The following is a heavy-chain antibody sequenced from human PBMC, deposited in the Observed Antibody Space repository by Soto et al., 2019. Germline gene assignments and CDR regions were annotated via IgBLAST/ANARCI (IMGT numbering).Heavy chain of an antibody. CDR3: ARRHCSGGSCYYYYGMDV. V-gene: IGHV5-51*01. Sequence: GESLKISCKGSGYSFTSYWIGWVRQMPGKGLEWMGIIYPGDSDTRYSPSFQGQVTISADKSISTAYLQWSSLKASDTAMYYCARRHCSGGSCYYYYGMDVWGQGTTVTSP. CDR2: IYPGDSDT. D-gene: IGHD2-15*01. J-gene: IGHJ6*02. CDR1: GYSFTSYW.